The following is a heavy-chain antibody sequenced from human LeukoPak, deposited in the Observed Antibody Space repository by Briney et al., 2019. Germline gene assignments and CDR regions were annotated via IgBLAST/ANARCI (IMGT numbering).Heavy chain of an antibody. Sequence: GGSLRLSCAASGFTFSSYGMSWVRQAPGKGLEWVSAISGSGGSTYYADSVKGRFTISRDNSKNTLYLQMNSLRAEDTAVYYCAKGIVATSDFDYWGQGTLVTVSS. CDR2: ISGSGGST. CDR3: AKGIVATSDFDY. V-gene: IGHV3-23*01. J-gene: IGHJ4*02. CDR1: GFTFSSYG. D-gene: IGHD5-12*01.